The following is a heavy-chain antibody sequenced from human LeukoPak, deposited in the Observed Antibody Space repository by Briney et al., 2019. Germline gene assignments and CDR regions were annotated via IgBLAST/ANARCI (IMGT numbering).Heavy chain of an antibody. V-gene: IGHV3-7*05. CDR1: GFSLSSYY. CDR2: IRPDGSEK. Sequence: PGGSLRLSCAVSGFSLSSYYRSWVRQAPGKGLEWVANIRPDGSEKDYVDSVKGRVTISRDNAKNSLYLQMNSLRDEDTALSYCARNGGWLGNDYWGQGILVTVSS. CDR3: ARNGGWLGNDY. D-gene: IGHD6-19*01. J-gene: IGHJ4*02.